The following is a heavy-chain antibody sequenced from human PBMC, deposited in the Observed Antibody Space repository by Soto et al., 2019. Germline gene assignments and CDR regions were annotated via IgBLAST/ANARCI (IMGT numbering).Heavy chain of an antibody. CDR3: AKGLLQAAAAGYSDAFDI. CDR1: GFTFSSYA. Sequence: EVQLLESGGGLVQPGGSLRLSCEASGFTFSSYAMSWVGQAPGKGLEWVSAISGSGGSTYYADSVKGRFTISRDNSKNTLYLQMNSLRAEDTAVYYCAKGLLQAAAAGYSDAFDIWGQGTMVTVSS. CDR2: ISGSGGST. J-gene: IGHJ3*02. D-gene: IGHD6-13*01. V-gene: IGHV3-23*01.